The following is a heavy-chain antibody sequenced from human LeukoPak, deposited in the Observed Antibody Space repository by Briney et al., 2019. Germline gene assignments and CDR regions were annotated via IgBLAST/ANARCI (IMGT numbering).Heavy chain of an antibody. CDR2: ISSSGSTI. CDR3: ARSRIALGVSEPYYFDY. V-gene: IGHV3-48*04. CDR1: GFIFSRYT. D-gene: IGHD1-14*01. J-gene: IGHJ4*02. Sequence: PGGSLRLSCAASGFIFSRYTINWVRQAPGKGLEWVSYISSSGSTIYYADSVKGRFTISRDNAKNSLYLQMNSLRAEDTAVYYCARSRIALGVSEPYYFDYWGQGTLVSVSS.